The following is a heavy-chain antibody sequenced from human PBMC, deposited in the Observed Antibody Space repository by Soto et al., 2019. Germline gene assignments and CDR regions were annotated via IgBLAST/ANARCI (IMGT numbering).Heavy chain of an antibody. CDR1: GGTFSSYA. V-gene: IGHV1-69*06. D-gene: IGHD5-18*01. CDR3: ARDDGDTAMDPRGYGMDV. Sequence: QVQLVQSGAEVKKPGSSVKVSCKASGGTFSSYAISWVRQAPGQGLEWMGGIIPIFGTANYAQKFQGRVTITADKSTSTAYMELSSLRSEDTAGDYCARDDGDTAMDPRGYGMDVWGQGTTVTVSS. J-gene: IGHJ6*02. CDR2: IIPIFGTA.